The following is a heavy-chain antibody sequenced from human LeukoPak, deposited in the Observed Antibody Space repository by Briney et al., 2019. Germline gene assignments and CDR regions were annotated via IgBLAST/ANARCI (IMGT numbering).Heavy chain of an antibody. V-gene: IGHV3-48*03. CDR1: GLTFSSYE. CDR2: ISIIGTTI. CDR3: ARDVAPIDY. J-gene: IGHJ4*02. Sequence: GSLRLSCAASGLTFSSYEMNWVRQASRKGLGWVSYISIIGTTIYYADSGNGRFPISRDNAKNSLYLQMTSLRAEDTAVYYCARDVAPIDYWGQGTLVTVSS.